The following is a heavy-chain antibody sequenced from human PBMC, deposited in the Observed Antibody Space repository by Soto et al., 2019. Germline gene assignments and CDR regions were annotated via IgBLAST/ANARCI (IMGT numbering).Heavy chain of an antibody. CDR2: INQDGSEK. CDR1: GFTFSSFW. CDR3: SRSLDY. Sequence: PGGSLRLSCAASGFTFSSFWMDCVRQAPWKGLEWVASINQDGSEKHYVDSVKGRFTISRDNAKNSLYLQMNSLTAEDSALYYCSRSLDYWGQATRVTVS. V-gene: IGHV3-7*01. J-gene: IGHJ4*02.